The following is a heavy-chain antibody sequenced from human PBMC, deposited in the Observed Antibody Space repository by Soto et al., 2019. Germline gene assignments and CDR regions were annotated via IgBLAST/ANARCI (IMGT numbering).Heavy chain of an antibody. Sequence: GGSLRLSCAASGFTFSSSWMRWVRQAPGKGLEWVANIKQDGSEKYYVDSLKGRFTISRDNAKNSLYLQMNSLRAEDTAVYYCARDPEGENWFDPWGQGTLVTVSS. J-gene: IGHJ5*02. CDR3: ARDPEGENWFDP. D-gene: IGHD3-16*01. CDR2: IKQDGSEK. V-gene: IGHV3-7*01. CDR1: GFTFSSSW.